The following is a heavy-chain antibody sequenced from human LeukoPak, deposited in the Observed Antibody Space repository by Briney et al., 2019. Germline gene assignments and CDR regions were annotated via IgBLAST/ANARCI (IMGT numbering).Heavy chain of an antibody. Sequence: PGGSLRLSCAASGFTFSSYEMNWVRQAPGKGQEWVSYISISGSTIYYADSVKVRFTISRDNAKNSLYLQMNSLRAEDTAVYYCARDIASLHRSWYPSNYYYYYMDVWGKGTTVTVSS. CDR1: GFTFSSYE. D-gene: IGHD6-13*01. CDR3: ARDIASLHRSWYPSNYYYYYMDV. V-gene: IGHV3-48*03. J-gene: IGHJ6*03. CDR2: ISISGSTI.